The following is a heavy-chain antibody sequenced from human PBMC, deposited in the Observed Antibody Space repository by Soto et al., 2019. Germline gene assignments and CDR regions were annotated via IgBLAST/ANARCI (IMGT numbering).Heavy chain of an antibody. J-gene: IGHJ6*02. D-gene: IGHD6-13*01. CDR2: ISRGGSYT. V-gene: IGHV3-21*01. Sequence: GGSLRLSCAVSGFTFSHYSMNWVRQAPGKGLEWVSSISRGGSYTYYAESVKGRFTISRDNAKNALFLQMNSLRAEDTAVYYCARVNSSTDYSNGMDVWGQGTTVTVSS. CDR3: ARVNSSTDYSNGMDV. CDR1: GFTFSHYS.